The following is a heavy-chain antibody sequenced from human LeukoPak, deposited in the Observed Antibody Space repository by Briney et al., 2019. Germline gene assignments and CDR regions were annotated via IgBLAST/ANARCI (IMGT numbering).Heavy chain of an antibody. V-gene: IGHV1-18*01. CDR2: ISTYNGDT. D-gene: IGHD5-18*01. CDR3: VRGGSSSGYDY. CDR1: GYTFTSYD. J-gene: IGHJ4*02. Sequence: ALVKVSCKASGYTFTSYDISWVRQAPGQGLEWMGWISTYNGDTNYAQKFQGRVTVTTDTSTSTAYMELRSLTSDDTAVYYCVRGGSSSGYDYWGQGTLVTVSS.